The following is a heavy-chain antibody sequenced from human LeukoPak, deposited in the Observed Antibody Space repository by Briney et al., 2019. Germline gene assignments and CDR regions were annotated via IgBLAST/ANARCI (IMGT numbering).Heavy chain of an antibody. D-gene: IGHD3-3*01. CDR3: AREEWYYFDY. CDR1: GFTFSNYG. J-gene: IGHJ4*02. CDR2: IWYDGSNE. Sequence: GGSLRLSCAASGFTFSNYGMHWVRQAPGKGLEWVAMIWYDGSNEFYADSVKGRFTISRDNSKNTLYLQMNSLRAEDMAVYYCAREEWYYFDYWGQGTLVTVSS. V-gene: IGHV3-30*02.